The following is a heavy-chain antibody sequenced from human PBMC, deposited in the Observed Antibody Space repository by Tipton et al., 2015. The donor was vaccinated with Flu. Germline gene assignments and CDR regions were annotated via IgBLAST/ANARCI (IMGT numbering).Heavy chain of an antibody. CDR3: ARGDGGYYYGMDV. V-gene: IGHV3-53*01. J-gene: IGHJ6*02. D-gene: IGHD4-23*01. Sequence: GSLRLSCVVSGFTVSSNYMTWVRQAPGKGLEWVSVIYSGSTTYYADSVKGRFTISRDNAKNSLYLQMNSLRAEDTAVYYCARGDGGYYYGMDVWGQGTTVTVSS. CDR2: IYSGSTT. CDR1: GFTVSSNY.